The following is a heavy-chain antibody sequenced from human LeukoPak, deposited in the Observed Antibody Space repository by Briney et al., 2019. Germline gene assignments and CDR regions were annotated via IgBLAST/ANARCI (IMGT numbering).Heavy chain of an antibody. J-gene: IGHJ4*02. V-gene: IGHV3-21*01. CDR3: AGKDWLRDRYYFDY. CDR2: ISTSSSYI. D-gene: IGHD3-9*01. CDR1: EFIFSGYE. Sequence: MAGGSLRLSCAASEFIFSGYEMHWVRQAPGKGLEWVSFISTSSSYIYYADSVKGRFTISRDNAKNSLYLQMNSLSAEDTAVYYCAGKDWLRDRYYFDYWGQGTLVTVSS.